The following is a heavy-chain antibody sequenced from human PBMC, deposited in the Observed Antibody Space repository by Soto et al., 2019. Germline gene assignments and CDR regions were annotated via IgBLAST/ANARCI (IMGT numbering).Heavy chain of an antibody. D-gene: IGHD2-2*01. J-gene: IGHJ5*02. CDR3: AHRHPPADGFAP. Sequence: QITLKESGPTLVKPTQTLTLTCTFSGFSLSTSGVGVGWIRQPPGKALEWLALIYWNDDKRYSPSLKSRLNITKDASKNQVVLTMTNMDPVDTATYYCAHRHPPADGFAPWGQGTLVTVSS. CDR2: IYWNDDK. CDR1: GFSLSTSGVG. V-gene: IGHV2-5*01.